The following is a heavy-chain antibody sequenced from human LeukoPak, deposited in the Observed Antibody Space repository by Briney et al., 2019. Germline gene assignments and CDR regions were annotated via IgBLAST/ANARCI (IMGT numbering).Heavy chain of an antibody. D-gene: IGHD3-22*01. V-gene: IGHV4-39*01. Sequence: SETLYLTCSVLRDSIRSSNYYWGWIRQPPGKGLEWIGSIYYSGSTYYNPSLEGRGTMSIDTSNNQFSLKLTSATATDTAVYYCVRLFYYDSSGPPSWGQGTLVTVSS. J-gene: IGHJ5*02. CDR3: VRLFYYDSSGPPS. CDR1: RDSIRSSNYY. CDR2: IYYSGST.